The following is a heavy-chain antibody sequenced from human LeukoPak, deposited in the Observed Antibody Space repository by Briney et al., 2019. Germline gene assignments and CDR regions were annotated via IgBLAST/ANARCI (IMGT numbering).Heavy chain of an antibody. D-gene: IGHD5-18*01. CDR1: GYTFTGYY. CDR2: INPNSGGT. Sequence: ASVKVSCKASGYTFTGYYMHWVRQAPGQGLEWMGWINPNSGGTNYAQKFQGRVTMTRDTSISTAYMELSRLRSDDTAVYYCARDREGYSYGNNWFDPWGQGTLVTVPS. J-gene: IGHJ5*02. CDR3: ARDREGYSYGNNWFDP. V-gene: IGHV1-2*02.